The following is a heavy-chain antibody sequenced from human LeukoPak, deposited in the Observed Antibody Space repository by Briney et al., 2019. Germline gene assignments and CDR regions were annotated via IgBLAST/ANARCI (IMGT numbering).Heavy chain of an antibody. Sequence: PGGSLRLSCAASGFTVSSNYMTWVRQAPGKGLEWVSVIYSGGSTDYADSVKGRLTIARDNSRNTVHLQMNSLRVEDTAMYYCARVPYGGNSIDCWGQGTLVTVSS. CDR2: IYSGGST. J-gene: IGHJ4*02. V-gene: IGHV3-66*01. CDR3: ARVPYGGNSIDC. D-gene: IGHD4-17*01. CDR1: GFTVSSNY.